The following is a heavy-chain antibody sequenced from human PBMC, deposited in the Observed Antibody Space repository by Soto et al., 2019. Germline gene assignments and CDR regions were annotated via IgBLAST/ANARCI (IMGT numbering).Heavy chain of an antibody. D-gene: IGHD3-3*01. CDR3: ARQGNIRFSHSTWFDP. Sequence: PSETLSLTCTVSGGSISSYYWSWIRQPPGKGLEWIGFIYYSGSTNYNPSLKSRVTISVDTSKNQFSLKLGSVTAADTAVYYCARQGNIRFSHSTWFDPWGQGTLVTVSS. CDR2: IYYSGST. V-gene: IGHV4-59*08. J-gene: IGHJ5*02. CDR1: GGSISSYY.